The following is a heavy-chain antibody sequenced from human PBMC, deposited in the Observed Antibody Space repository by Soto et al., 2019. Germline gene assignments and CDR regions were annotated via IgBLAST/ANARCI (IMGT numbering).Heavy chain of an antibody. D-gene: IGHD3-10*01. Sequence: QVQLVQSGAEVKKPGASVKDSCKASGYTFTSYAMHWVRQAPGQRLEWMGWINAGNGNTKYSQKFQGRVTITRDTSASTAYMELSSLRSEDTAVYYCARRGSGVYYYGMDVWGQGTTVTVSS. J-gene: IGHJ6*02. V-gene: IGHV1-3*01. CDR3: ARRGSGVYYYGMDV. CDR1: GYTFTSYA. CDR2: INAGNGNT.